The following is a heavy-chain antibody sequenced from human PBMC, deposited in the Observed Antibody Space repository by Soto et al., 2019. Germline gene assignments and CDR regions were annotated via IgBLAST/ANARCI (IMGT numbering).Heavy chain of an antibody. Sequence: GGSLRLPCAASGFTFSSYGMHWVRQAPGKGLEWVAVIWYDGSNKYYADSVKGRFTISRDNSKNTLYLQMNSLRAEDTAVYYCARASGSSGYYDIDDAFDIWGQGTMVTVPS. V-gene: IGHV3-33*01. CDR2: IWYDGSNK. CDR3: ARASGSSGYYDIDDAFDI. D-gene: IGHD3-22*01. CDR1: GFTFSSYG. J-gene: IGHJ3*02.